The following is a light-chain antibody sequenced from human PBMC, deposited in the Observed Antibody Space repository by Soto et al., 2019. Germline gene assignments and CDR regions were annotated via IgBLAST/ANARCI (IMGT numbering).Light chain of an antibody. CDR1: SSNIGSNY. CDR3: AAWDDSLSAV. CDR2: RNN. J-gene: IGLJ1*01. V-gene: IGLV1-47*01. Sequence: QAVVTQPPSASGTPGQRVTISCSGSSSNIGSNYVYWYQQLPGTAPKLLIYRNNQRPSGVPVRFSGSKSGTSASLAISGLRSEDEADYYCAAWDDSLSAVFGTGTKRTVL.